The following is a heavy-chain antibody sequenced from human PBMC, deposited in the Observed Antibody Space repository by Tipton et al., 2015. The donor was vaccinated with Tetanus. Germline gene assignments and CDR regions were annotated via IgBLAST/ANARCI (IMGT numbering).Heavy chain of an antibody. CDR1: GGSISSYY. D-gene: IGHD6-13*01. J-gene: IGHJ4*02. CDR2: IYYSGST. V-gene: IGHV4-59*01. CDR3: ARGGITAAGILDY. Sequence: LVKPSETLSLTCTVSGGSISSYYWSWIRQPPGKGLEWIGYIYYSGSTNYNPSLKSRVTISVDTSKNQFSLNLSSVTAADTAVYYCARGGITAAGILDYWGQGTLVTVSS.